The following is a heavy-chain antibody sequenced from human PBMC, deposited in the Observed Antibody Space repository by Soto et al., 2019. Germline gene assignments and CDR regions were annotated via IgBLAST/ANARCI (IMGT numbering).Heavy chain of an antibody. V-gene: IGHV3-30*18. CDR2: ISYDGSNK. CDR1: GFTCSSYG. J-gene: IGHJ6*02. CDR3: AKXAVAGHYYYXXMDV. D-gene: IGHD6-19*01. Sequence: GGSLRLSCAASGFTCSSYGVHWVRQAPGKGLEWVAVISYDGSNKYYADSVKGRFTISRDNSKNTLYLQMNSLRAEDTAVYYCAKXAVAGHYYYXXMDVXGQGTTVTVSS.